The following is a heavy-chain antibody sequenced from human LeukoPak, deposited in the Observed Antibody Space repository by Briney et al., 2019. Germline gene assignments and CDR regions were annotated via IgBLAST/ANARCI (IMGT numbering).Heavy chain of an antibody. V-gene: IGHV4-34*01. D-gene: IGHD3-16*01. CDR2: INHSGST. Sequence: PSETLSLTCAVYGGSFSGYYWSWIRQPPGKGLEWIGEINHSGSTNYNPSLKSRVTISVDTSKNQFSLKLSSVTAAGTAVYYCAVGGVVTSYYYGMDVWGQGTTVTVSS. CDR3: AVGGVVTSYYYGMDV. CDR1: GGSFSGYY. J-gene: IGHJ6*02.